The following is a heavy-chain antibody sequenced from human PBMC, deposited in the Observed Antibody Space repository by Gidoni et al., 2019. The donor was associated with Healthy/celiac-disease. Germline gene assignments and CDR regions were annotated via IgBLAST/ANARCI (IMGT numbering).Heavy chain of an antibody. D-gene: IGHD6-13*01. CDR3: ARQGYSSSWYFDY. V-gene: IGHV4-39*01. Sequence: QLQLQESGPGLVKPSENLSLTCTVSGGSISSSSYYWGWIRQPPGKGLEWIGSIYYSGSTYYNPSLKSRVTISVDTSKNQFSLKLSSVTAADTAVYYCARQGYSSSWYFDYWGQGTLVTVSS. CDR2: IYYSGST. CDR1: GGSISSSSYY. J-gene: IGHJ4*02.